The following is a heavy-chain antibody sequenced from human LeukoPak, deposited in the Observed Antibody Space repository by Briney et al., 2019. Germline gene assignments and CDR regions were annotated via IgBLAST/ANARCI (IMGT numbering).Heavy chain of an antibody. J-gene: IGHJ4*02. V-gene: IGHV3-23*01. CDR1: GFTFSSYA. CDR3: AKGGVQLWFGSGYFDY. D-gene: IGHD5-18*01. CDR2: ISGSGGST. Sequence: PGGSLRLSCAASGFTFSSYAMSWVRQAPGKGLEWVSAISGSGGSTYYADSVKGRFTISRDNSKNSLYLQMNSLRAEDMALYYCAKGGVQLWFGSGYFDYWGQGTLVTVSS.